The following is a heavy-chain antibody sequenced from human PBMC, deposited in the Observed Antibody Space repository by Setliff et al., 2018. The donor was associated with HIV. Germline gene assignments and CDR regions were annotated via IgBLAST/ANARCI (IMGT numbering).Heavy chain of an antibody. CDR1: GGSISSGSYY. CDR3: AKDIPGPAINSGRIKNWFDP. Sequence: SETLSLTCTVSGGSISSGSYYWNWIRQPAGKGLEWIGRIYTSGSTNYNPSLKSRVNILVDTSKNQFSLKVSSVTAADTAVYYCAKDIPGPAINSGRIKNWFDPWGEGTLVTVSS. CDR2: IYTSGST. V-gene: IGHV4-61*02. D-gene: IGHD6-19*01. J-gene: IGHJ5*02.